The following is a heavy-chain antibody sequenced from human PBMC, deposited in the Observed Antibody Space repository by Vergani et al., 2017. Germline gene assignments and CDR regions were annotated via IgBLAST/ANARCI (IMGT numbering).Heavy chain of an antibody. D-gene: IGHD3-10*01. J-gene: IGHJ6*03. CDR3: ARATSITPAVGYYYYMDV. Sequence: QVQLQQWGAGLLKPSETLSLTCAVYGGSFSGYYWSWIRQPPGKGLEWIGEINHSGSTNYNPSLKSRVTISVDTSKNQFSLKLSSVTAADTAVYYCARATSITPAVGYYYYMDVWGKGPTVTVSS. CDR1: GGSFSGYY. V-gene: IGHV4-34*02. CDR2: INHSGST.